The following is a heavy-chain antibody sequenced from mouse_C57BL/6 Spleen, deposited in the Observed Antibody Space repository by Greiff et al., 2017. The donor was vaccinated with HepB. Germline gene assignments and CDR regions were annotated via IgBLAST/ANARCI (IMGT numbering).Heavy chain of an antibody. CDR1: GYAFSSSW. CDR2: IYPGDGDT. D-gene: IGHD3-1*01. Sequence: VKLQESGPELVKPGASVKISCKASGYAFSSSWMNWVKQRPGKGLEWIGRIYPGDGDTNYNGKFKGKATLTADKSSSTAYMQLSSLTSEDSAVYFCARGLLYWYFDVWGTGTTVTVSS. CDR3: ARGLLYWYFDV. V-gene: IGHV1-82*01. J-gene: IGHJ1*03.